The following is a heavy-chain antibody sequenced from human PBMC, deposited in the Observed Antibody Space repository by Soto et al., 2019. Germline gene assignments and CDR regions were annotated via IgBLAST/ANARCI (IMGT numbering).Heavy chain of an antibody. Sequence: QVQLPESGPGLVKPSETLSLTCTVSGVSLSSDYWTWIRQSPGKGLEWIAYTSHTGTTDYNPSLKSRVTISVATSKNRFSLKLSSVTAADTAVYYCARGPPWMDAFDICGQGTKGTVS. CDR1: GVSLSSDY. J-gene: IGHJ3*02. CDR2: TSHTGTT. V-gene: IGHV4-59*01. CDR3: ARGPPWMDAFDI. D-gene: IGHD5-12*01.